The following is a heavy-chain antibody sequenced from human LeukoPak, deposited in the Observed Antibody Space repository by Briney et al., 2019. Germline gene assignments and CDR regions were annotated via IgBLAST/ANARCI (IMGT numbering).Heavy chain of an antibody. Sequence: SETLSLTCTVSGGSISSYYWSWIRQPPGKGLEWIGYIYYSGSTNYNPSLKSRVTISVDTSKNQFSLKLSSVTAADTAVYYCARLGSDDAFVIWGQGTMVTVSS. CDR2: IYYSGST. CDR3: ARLGSDDAFVI. V-gene: IGHV4-59*08. J-gene: IGHJ3*02. CDR1: GGSISSYY.